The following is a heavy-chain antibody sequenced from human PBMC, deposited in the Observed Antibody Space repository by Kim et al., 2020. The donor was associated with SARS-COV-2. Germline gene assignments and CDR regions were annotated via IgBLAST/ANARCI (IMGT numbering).Heavy chain of an antibody. D-gene: IGHD2-15*01. Sequence: SETLSLTCTVSGDSISSGAYYWSWIRQHPGKGLEWIGYIYYSGSTYYNPSLKSRVTISVDTSNNHFSLKLSSVTAADTAVYYCARFKDGVVGALTWGQGTMVTVSS. CDR2: IYYSGST. CDR3: ARFKDGVVGALT. CDR1: GDSISSGAYY. J-gene: IGHJ3*01. V-gene: IGHV4-31*03.